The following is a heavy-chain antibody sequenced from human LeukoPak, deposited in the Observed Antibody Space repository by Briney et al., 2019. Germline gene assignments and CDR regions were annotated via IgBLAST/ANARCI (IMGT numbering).Heavy chain of an antibody. CDR3: AREAITMVRGVTHFNWFDP. Sequence: PSETLSLTCSVSGGSIKTNTYYWTWIRHPPGKGLEWIGGISYSGGIYYNPSLQSRITISEDTSKNLFSLNLRSVTAADTAVYYCAREAITMVRGVTHFNWFDPWGQGTLVTVSS. CDR1: GGSIKTNTYY. J-gene: IGHJ5*02. D-gene: IGHD3-10*01. V-gene: IGHV4-39*02. CDR2: ISYSGGI.